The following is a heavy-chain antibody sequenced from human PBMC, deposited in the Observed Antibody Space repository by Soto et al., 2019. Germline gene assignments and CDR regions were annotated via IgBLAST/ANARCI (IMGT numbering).Heavy chain of an antibody. J-gene: IGHJ6*02. Sequence: SETLSLTCAVSGGSISSSNWWSWVRQPPGKGLEWIGEIYHSGSTNYNPSLKSRVTISVDKSKNQFSLKLSSVTAADTAVYYCASRSFSGDQWLRFHAGYYYGMDVWGQGTTVTVSS. D-gene: IGHD5-12*01. CDR2: IYHSGST. V-gene: IGHV4-4*02. CDR3: ASRSFSGDQWLRFHAGYYYGMDV. CDR1: GGSISSSNW.